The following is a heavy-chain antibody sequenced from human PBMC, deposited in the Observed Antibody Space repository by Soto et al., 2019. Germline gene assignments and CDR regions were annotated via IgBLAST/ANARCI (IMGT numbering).Heavy chain of an antibody. V-gene: IGHV1-69*01. CDR3: ASERVAEMAPGGYFDN. Sequence: QVHLVQSGAEVKKPGSSVKVSCKTSGGTFSDLAFSWVRQAPRQGLEWVGGVIPLFGTPNYAREFQGRVSISADESSNPVYMELRSLRSEDTAVYYCASERVAEMAPGGYFDNWGQGTLVTVSS. D-gene: IGHD2-8*01. J-gene: IGHJ4*02. CDR2: VIPLFGTP. CDR1: GGTFSDLA.